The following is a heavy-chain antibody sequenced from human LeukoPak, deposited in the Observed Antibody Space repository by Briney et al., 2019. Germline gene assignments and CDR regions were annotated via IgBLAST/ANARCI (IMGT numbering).Heavy chain of an antibody. CDR1: EFTFSSYW. CDR2: IKQDGSEK. D-gene: IGHD4-17*01. Sequence: GGSLRLSCAASEFTFSSYWMSWVRQAPGKGLEWVANIKQDGSEKYYVDSVKGRFTISRDNAKNSLYLQMNSLRAEDTAVYYCARDYGDSPGNYYYYMDVWGKGTTVTVSS. CDR3: ARDYGDSPGNYYYYMDV. V-gene: IGHV3-7*01. J-gene: IGHJ6*03.